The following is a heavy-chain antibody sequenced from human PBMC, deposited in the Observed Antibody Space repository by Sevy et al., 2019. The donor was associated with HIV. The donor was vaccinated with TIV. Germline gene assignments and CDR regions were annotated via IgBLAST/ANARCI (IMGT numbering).Heavy chain of an antibody. CDR3: SKAYGSGLLYGMDV. V-gene: IGHV3-9*03. CDR1: GFTFDDYA. Sequence: LSLTCAASGFTFDDYAMHWVRQAPGKGLEWVSGISWNSGAIGYADSVKGRFTISRDNAKNSLYLQMNSLRVEDMALYYCSKAYGSGLLYGMDVWGQGTTVTVSS. J-gene: IGHJ6*02. CDR2: ISWNSGAI. D-gene: IGHD3-10*01.